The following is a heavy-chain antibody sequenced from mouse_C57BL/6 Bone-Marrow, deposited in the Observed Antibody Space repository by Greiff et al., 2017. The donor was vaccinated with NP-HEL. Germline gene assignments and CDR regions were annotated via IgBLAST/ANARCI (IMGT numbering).Heavy chain of an antibody. Sequence: EVKLMESGGGLVQPGGSLKLSCAASGFTFSDYGMAWVRQAPRKGPEWVAFISNLEYSIYYADTVTGRFTISRENAKNTLYLEMSSQRSEDTAMYYCARHGISTVVEYYAMGYWGQGTSVSVSS. J-gene: IGHJ4*01. CDR3: ARHGISTVVEYYAMGY. CDR2: ISNLEYSI. V-gene: IGHV5-15*01. CDR1: GFTFSDYG. D-gene: IGHD1-1*01.